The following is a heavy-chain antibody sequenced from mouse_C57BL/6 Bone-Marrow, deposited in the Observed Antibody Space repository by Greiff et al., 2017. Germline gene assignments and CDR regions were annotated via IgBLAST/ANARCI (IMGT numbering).Heavy chain of an antibody. D-gene: IGHD2-14*01. CDR1: GYTFTSYW. J-gene: IGHJ2*01. CDR3: ARKVYCGPGVYFDY. CDR2: IHPNSGST. V-gene: IGHV1-64*01. Sequence: VQLQQPGAELVKPGASVKLSCKASGYTFTSYWMHWVKQRPGQGLEWIGMIHPNSGSTNYNEKFKSKATLTVDKSSSTAYMQLSSLTSEDSAVYYCARKVYCGPGVYFDYWGQGTTLTVSS.